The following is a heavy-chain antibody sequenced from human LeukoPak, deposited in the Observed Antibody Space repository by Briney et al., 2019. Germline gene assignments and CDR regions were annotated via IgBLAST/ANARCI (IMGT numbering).Heavy chain of an antibody. CDR2: IYYSGST. V-gene: IGHV4-39*07. D-gene: IGHD3-3*01. Sequence: SETLSLTCTVSGGSISSSSYYWGWIRQPPGKGLEWIGSIYYSGSTYYNPSLKSRVTISVDTSKNQFSLKLSSVTAADTAVYYCARALSSIYDFWSGYYRWFDPWGQGTLVTVSS. CDR3: ARALSSIYDFWSGYYRWFDP. CDR1: GGSISSSSYY. J-gene: IGHJ5*02.